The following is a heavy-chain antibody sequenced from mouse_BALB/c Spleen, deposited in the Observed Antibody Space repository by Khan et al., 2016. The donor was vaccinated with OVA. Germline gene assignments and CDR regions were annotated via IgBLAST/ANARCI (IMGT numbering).Heavy chain of an antibody. CDR3: ARQAFYYGNFVRAMDY. V-gene: IGHV5-12-1*01. J-gene: IGHJ4*01. CDR2: ISSGAGST. D-gene: IGHD2-1*01. Sequence: DVMLVESGGGLVKPGGSLKLSCAASGFAFSAYDMSWVRQTPERRLEWVASISSGAGSTYYPDTVKGRFTISRATAENTLYLQMSSLKSEDTAMYYGARQAFYYGNFVRAMDYWGQGTSVTVSS. CDR1: GFAFSAYD.